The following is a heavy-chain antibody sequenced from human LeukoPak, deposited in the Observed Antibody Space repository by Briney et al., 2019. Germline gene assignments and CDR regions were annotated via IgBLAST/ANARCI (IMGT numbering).Heavy chain of an antibody. D-gene: IGHD1-14*01. J-gene: IGHJ5*02. CDR1: GDSISSYY. Sequence: PSETLSLTCSVSGDSISSYYWSWIRQSPGKGLEWVGYVHYSGSSNNNPSLKSRVTMSVDTSKNQFSLKLSSLTAADTAVYYCARGSTGQYDPWGQGILVTVSS. CDR2: VHYSGSS. CDR3: ARGSTGQYDP. V-gene: IGHV4-59*01.